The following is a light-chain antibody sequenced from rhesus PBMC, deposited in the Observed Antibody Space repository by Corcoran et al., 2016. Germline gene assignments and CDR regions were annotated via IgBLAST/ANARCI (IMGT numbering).Light chain of an antibody. J-gene: IGKJ4*01. V-gene: IGKV1-43*02. Sequence: DIQMTQSPSSLSASVGDRVTITCRASQGISTYLNWYQQKPGKAPKRLIYAASSLESGVPSRFSGSGYWTDFTLPLSSMKAEDFDTYYCITYNRELDTFGGGTKVGIK. CDR3: ITYNRELDT. CDR1: QGISTY. CDR2: AAS.